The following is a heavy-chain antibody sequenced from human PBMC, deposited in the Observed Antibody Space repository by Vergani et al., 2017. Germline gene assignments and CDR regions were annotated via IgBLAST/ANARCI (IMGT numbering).Heavy chain of an antibody. D-gene: IGHD2-2*01. CDR2: ISGTGGST. CDR3: AKSYCRSTTCQHVDI. Sequence: EVQLLESGGGLVQPGGSLRLSCAASGFTFSSYAMSWVRQAPGKGLVWVSAISGTGGSTYYADSVKGRFTISRDKSKKTLYLQMNSLRAEDTAVYYCAKSYCRSTTCQHVDIWGQGTMVTVSS. CDR1: GFTFSSYA. J-gene: IGHJ3*02. V-gene: IGHV3-23*01.